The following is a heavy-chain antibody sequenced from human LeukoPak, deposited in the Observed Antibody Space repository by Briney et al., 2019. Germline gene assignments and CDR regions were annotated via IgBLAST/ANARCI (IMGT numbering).Heavy chain of an antibody. V-gene: IGHV3-33*01. CDR3: ARDHQHTYTNCGDY. CDR1: GFTFSSYG. Sequence: PGRSLRLSCAASGFTFSSYGMHWVRQAPGKGLEWVAVIWVDGSNKFYADSVKGRFTISRDNSKNTLYLQMNTLRAEDTAVYYCARDHQHTYTNCGDYWGQGTLVTVSS. J-gene: IGHJ4*02. CDR2: IWVDGSNK. D-gene: IGHD4-11*01.